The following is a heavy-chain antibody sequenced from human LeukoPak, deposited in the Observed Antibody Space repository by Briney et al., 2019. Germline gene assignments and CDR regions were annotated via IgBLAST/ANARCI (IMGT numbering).Heavy chain of an antibody. D-gene: IGHD3-3*01. CDR2: MNHKSGNR. Sequence: ASVKVSCKTSGSTFTSPDINWGRQAPGQGLEWMGWMNHKSGNRVYAQKFQGRVTFSRDTSISTAYMELSSLRSDDTAVYYCARGTIPSFFSHWGQGTLVTVAS. CDR3: ARGTIPSFFSH. V-gene: IGHV1-8*03. J-gene: IGHJ4*02. CDR1: GSTFTSPD.